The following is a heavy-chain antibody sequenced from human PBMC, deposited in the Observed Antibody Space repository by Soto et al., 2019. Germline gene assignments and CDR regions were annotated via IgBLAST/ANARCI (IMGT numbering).Heavy chain of an antibody. CDR3: ARGMTTVTTYDY. CDR2: IYHSGST. Sequence: PSETLSLTCAVSGGSISSGGYSWSWIRQPPGKGLEWTGYIYHSGSTYYNPSLKSRVTISVDRSKNQFSLNLSSVTAADTAVYYCARGMTTVTTYDYWGQGTLVTVSS. J-gene: IGHJ4*02. CDR1: GGSISSGGYS. V-gene: IGHV4-30-2*01. D-gene: IGHD4-4*01.